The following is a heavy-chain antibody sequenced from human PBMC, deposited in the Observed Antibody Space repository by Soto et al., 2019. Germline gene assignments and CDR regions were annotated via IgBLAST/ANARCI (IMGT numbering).Heavy chain of an antibody. CDR3: AKSGYGDSETGDY. D-gene: IGHD4-17*01. CDR1: GFTFSSYG. Sequence: QVQLVESGGGVVQPGRSLRLSCAASGFTFSSYGMHWVRQAPGKGLEWVAVISYDGSNKYYEDSVKGRFTISRDNSKDTLYLQMNSLRAEDTAVYYCAKSGYGDSETGDYWGQGTLVTVSS. V-gene: IGHV3-30*18. J-gene: IGHJ4*02. CDR2: ISYDGSNK.